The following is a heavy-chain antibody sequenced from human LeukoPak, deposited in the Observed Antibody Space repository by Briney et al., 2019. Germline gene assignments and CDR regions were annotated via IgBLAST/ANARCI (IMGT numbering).Heavy chain of an antibody. CDR2: IYHTRST. D-gene: IGHD2/OR15-2a*01. CDR1: GYSISTGHY. Sequence: SETLSLTCTVPGYSISTGHYWGWFRQPPGKGLEWIGSIYHTRSTYYNPSLKSRVTLSVDTSKNQFSLKLTSVTAADTAVYYCARDPLAIESPEDYWGQGILVIVSS. V-gene: IGHV4-38-2*02. J-gene: IGHJ4*02. CDR3: ARDPLAIESPEDY.